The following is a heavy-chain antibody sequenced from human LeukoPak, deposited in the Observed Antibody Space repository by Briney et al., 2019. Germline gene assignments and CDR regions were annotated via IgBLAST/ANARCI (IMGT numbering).Heavy chain of an antibody. D-gene: IGHD3-22*01. CDR2: IYYSGST. J-gene: IGHJ4*02. V-gene: IGHV4-59*08. CDR1: GFTFSSYS. CDR3: ARTNYYDSSGYDY. Sequence: GSLRLSCAASGFTFSSYSMNWVRQAPGKGLEWIGYIYYSGSTNYNPSLKSRVTISVDTSKNQFSLKLSSVTAADTAVYYCARTNYYDSSGYDYWGQGTLVTVSS.